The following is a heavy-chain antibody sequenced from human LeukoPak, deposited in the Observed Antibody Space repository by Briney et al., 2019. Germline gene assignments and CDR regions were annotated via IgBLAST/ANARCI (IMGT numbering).Heavy chain of an antibody. CDR3: AKGGSYRSQPYFDY. Sequence: GGSLRLSCAASGFTFSSYWMSWVRQAPGKGLEWVSAISGSGGSTYYADSVKGRFTISRDNSKNTVYLQMNSLRAEDTAVYYCAKGGSYRSQPYFDYWGQGTPVTVSS. J-gene: IGHJ4*02. D-gene: IGHD3-16*02. CDR1: GFTFSSYW. CDR2: ISGSGGST. V-gene: IGHV3-23*01.